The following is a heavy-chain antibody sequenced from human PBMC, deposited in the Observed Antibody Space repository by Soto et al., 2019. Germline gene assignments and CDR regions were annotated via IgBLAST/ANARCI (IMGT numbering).Heavy chain of an antibody. CDR1: GGSISSGDYY. CDR2: IYYSGST. Sequence: SETLSLTCTVSGGSISSGDYYWSWIRQPPGKGLEWIGYIYYSGSTYYNPSLKSRVTISVDTSKNQFSLKLSSVTAADTAVYYCARDYYDSSGYYYVDWFDPWGQGTQVTVSS. J-gene: IGHJ5*02. CDR3: ARDYYDSSGYYYVDWFDP. V-gene: IGHV4-30-4*01. D-gene: IGHD3-22*01.